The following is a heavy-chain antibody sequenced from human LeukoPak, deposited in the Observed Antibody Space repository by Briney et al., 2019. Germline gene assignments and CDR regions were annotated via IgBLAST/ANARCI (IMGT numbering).Heavy chain of an antibody. V-gene: IGHV1-46*01. J-gene: IGHJ4*02. CDR3: ASFDYGGNPKRDY. CDR1: GYTFTSYY. CDR2: INPSGGST. Sequence: ASVKVSCKASGYTFTSYYMHWVRQAPGQGLGWMGIINPSGGSTSYAQKFQGRVTMTRDTSTSTVYMELSSLRSEDTAVYYCASFDYGGNPKRDYWGQGTLVTVSS. D-gene: IGHD4-23*01.